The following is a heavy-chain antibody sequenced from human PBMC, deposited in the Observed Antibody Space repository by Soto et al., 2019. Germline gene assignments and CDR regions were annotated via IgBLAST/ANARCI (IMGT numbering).Heavy chain of an antibody. D-gene: IGHD1-1*01. V-gene: IGHV4-34*01. CDR3: ARVERGTATTVVDAFDI. CDR1: GGFVSSGSYY. J-gene: IGHJ3*02. Sequence: QVQLQQWGAGLLKPSETLSLTCAVYGGFVSSGSYYWSWIRQPPGKGLEWIGEMSHSGGTHFNPPLKSRVTISVDTSKNQFSLTMSSVTAADTALYYCARVERGTATTVVDAFDIWGPGTMVTVSS. CDR2: MSHSGGT.